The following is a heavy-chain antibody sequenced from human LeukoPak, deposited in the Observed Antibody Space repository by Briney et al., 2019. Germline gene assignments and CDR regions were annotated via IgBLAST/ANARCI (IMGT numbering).Heavy chain of an antibody. CDR1: GYTFTGYY. CDR2: INPNSGGT. V-gene: IGHV1-2*02. D-gene: IGHD1-26*01. Sequence: ASVKVSCKASGYTFTGYYMHRVRQAPGQGLEWMGWINPNSGGTNYAQKFQGRVTMTRDTSISTAYMELSRLRSDDTAVYYCASHRYSGSYSFFDYWGQGTLVTVSS. J-gene: IGHJ4*02. CDR3: ASHRYSGSYSFFDY.